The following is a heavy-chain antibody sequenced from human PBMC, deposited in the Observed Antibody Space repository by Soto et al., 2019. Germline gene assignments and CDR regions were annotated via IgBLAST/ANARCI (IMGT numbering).Heavy chain of an antibody. J-gene: IGHJ4*02. Sequence: QVQLQEWGPGLVKSSETLSLTCTVSGASMNNYYGSWVRQPPGKGLEWIGYMYYSGGSNSNPSLKGGVTISVDTSKNQVSLKLTSVTAADTAVYYCVRAGHSFGGVMWGQGTLVTVSS. CDR3: VRAGHSFGGVM. CDR2: MYYSGGS. V-gene: IGHV4-59*01. CDR1: GASMNNYY. D-gene: IGHD3-16*01.